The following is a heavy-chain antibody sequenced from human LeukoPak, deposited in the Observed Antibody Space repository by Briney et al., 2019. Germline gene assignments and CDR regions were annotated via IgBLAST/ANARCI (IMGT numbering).Heavy chain of an antibody. Sequence: GGSLRPSCAASGFTFSSSWMTWVRQAPGKGPEWLANINQDESKKNYVGSVKGRFTISRHNAKNSLYLQMNSHRVEDTAVYYCPRDLGWQQFDYWGQGTLVSVSS. CDR3: PRDLGWQQFDY. V-gene: IGHV3-7*01. CDR2: INQDESKK. CDR1: GFTFSSSW. J-gene: IGHJ4*02. D-gene: IGHD5-24*01.